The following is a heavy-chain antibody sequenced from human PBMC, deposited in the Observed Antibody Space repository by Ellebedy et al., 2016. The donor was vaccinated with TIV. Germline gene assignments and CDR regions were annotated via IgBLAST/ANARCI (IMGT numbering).Heavy chain of an antibody. CDR1: GFTFSSYG. CDR3: AKDAGQLWFQPFDY. J-gene: IGHJ4*02. V-gene: IGHV3-30*18. Sequence: PGGSLRLSCAASGFTFSSYGMHWVRQAPGKGLEWVAVISFDGSKKYYADSVKGRFTISRDNSKNTLYLQMNSLRAEDTAVFYCAKDAGQLWFQPFDYWGQGTLVTVSS. D-gene: IGHD5-18*01. CDR2: ISFDGSKK.